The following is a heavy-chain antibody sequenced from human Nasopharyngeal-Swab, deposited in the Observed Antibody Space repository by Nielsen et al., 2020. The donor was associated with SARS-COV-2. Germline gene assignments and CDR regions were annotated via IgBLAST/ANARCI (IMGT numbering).Heavy chain of an antibody. CDR3: ATEWAYLRNSGSFRYLGY. CDR1: GGTFSSYA. CDR2: IIPIFGTA. D-gene: IGHD1-26*01. J-gene: IGHJ4*02. V-gene: IGHV1-69*06. Sequence: SVQVSCKASGGTFSSYAISWVRQAPGQGLEWMGGIIPIFGTANYAQKFQGRVTITADKSTSTAYMELSSLRSEDTAVYYCATEWAYLRNSGSFRYLGYWGQGTLVTVSS.